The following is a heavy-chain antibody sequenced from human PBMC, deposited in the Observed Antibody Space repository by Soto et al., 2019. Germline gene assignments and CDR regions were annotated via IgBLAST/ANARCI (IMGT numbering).Heavy chain of an antibody. V-gene: IGHV1-69*04. CDR1: GGTFSSYA. CDR3: ASASFIAALGPHYD. J-gene: IGHJ4*02. Sequence: GASVKVSCKASGGTFSSYAISWVRQAPGQGLEWMGRIIPILGIANYAQKFQGRVTITADKSTSTAYMELSSLRSEDTAVYYCASASFIAALGPHYDWGQGTLVTVSS. CDR2: IIPILGIA. D-gene: IGHD6-6*01.